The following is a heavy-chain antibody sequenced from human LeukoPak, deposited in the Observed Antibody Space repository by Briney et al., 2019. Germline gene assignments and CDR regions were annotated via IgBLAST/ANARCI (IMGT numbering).Heavy chain of an antibody. J-gene: IGHJ5*02. Sequence: GGSLRLSCAASGFTVSSNYMSWVRQAPGKGLEWVSVIYSGGRTYYADSVKGRFTISRDNSKNALYLQKNSLRAEDTAVYYCARLEYSSSWYQGGYWFDPWGQGTLVTVSS. CDR2: IYSGGRT. CDR1: GFTVSSNY. CDR3: ARLEYSSSWYQGGYWFDP. V-gene: IGHV3-53*01. D-gene: IGHD6-13*01.